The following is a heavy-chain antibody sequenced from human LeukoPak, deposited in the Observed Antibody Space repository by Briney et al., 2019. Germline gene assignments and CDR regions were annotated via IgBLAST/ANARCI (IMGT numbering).Heavy chain of an antibody. CDR2: IKDNGSEK. D-gene: IGHD3-22*01. V-gene: IGHV3-7*01. Sequence: PGGSLRLSCAASGFTFSTYWMSWVRQAPGKGLEWVANIKDNGSEKHYVDSVKGRFTISRDNAKNSLYLHMNSLRAEDTAVYYCARGGRSGYFYWGQGTLVTASS. CDR3: ARGGRSGYFY. CDR1: GFTFSTYW. J-gene: IGHJ4*02.